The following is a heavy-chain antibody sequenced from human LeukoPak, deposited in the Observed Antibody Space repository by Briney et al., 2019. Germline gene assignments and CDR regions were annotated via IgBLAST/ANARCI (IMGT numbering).Heavy chain of an antibody. Sequence: GGSLRLSCATSGFIFSNYAMHWVRQAPGKGLEWVALISFDGSNKYYSDSVKGRFTISRDSSKNTLYLQMNSLRAEDTAVYYCARGLERDAYWGQGTLVTVSS. D-gene: IGHD3-3*01. CDR3: ARGLERDAY. CDR1: GFIFSNYA. CDR2: ISFDGSNK. V-gene: IGHV3-30-3*01. J-gene: IGHJ4*02.